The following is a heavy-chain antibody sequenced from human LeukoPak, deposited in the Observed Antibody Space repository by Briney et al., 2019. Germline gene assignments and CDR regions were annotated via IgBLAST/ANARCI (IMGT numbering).Heavy chain of an antibody. D-gene: IGHD3-22*01. Sequence: ASVKVSCKASGYTFTHYYLHWVRQAPGQGLEWMGIISPGGGSSSYTQRFRGRVTMTRDMSTSTVYMELSSLRSEDTAVYYCARPTYDSSDYEYFQHWGQGTLVTVSS. J-gene: IGHJ1*01. CDR2: ISPGGGSS. CDR3: ARPTYDSSDYEYFQH. V-gene: IGHV1-46*01. CDR1: GYTFTHYY.